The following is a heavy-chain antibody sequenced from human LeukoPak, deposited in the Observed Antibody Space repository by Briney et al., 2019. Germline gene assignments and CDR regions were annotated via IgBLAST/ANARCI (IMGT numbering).Heavy chain of an antibody. V-gene: IGHV3-23*01. D-gene: IGHD6-19*01. Sequence: GGSLRLSCAASRFTFNSYAMSWVRQAPGKGLEWVSIIGGSNGITFYVSSVKGRFTISRDNSKNTLFLDMSDLRVEDTAVYYCARDLSAAFDFWGQGVLVTVSS. CDR1: RFTFNSYA. CDR2: IGGSNGIT. CDR3: ARDLSAAFDF. J-gene: IGHJ4*02.